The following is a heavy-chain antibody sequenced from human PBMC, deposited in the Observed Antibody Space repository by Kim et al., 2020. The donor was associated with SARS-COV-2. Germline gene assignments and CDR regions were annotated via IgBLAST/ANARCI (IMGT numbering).Heavy chain of an antibody. D-gene: IGHD7-27*01. V-gene: IGHV5-10-1*01. CDR2: IDPSDSYS. J-gene: IGHJ2*01. Sequence: GESLKISCKGSGYSFTSYWISWVRQMPGKGLEWMGRIDPSDSYSNYSPSFQGHVTISTDRSISTAYLQWSSLKASDTAMYYCARRLTGEGNFDLWGRGTLVTVSS. CDR3: ARRLTGEGNFDL. CDR1: GYSFTSYW.